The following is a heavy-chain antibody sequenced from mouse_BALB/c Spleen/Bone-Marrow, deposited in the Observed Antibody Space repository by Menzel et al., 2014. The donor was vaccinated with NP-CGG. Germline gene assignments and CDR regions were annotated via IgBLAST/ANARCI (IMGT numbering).Heavy chain of an antibody. D-gene: IGHD2-3*01. CDR1: GYSFTDYN. CDR3: ARGHDGYRTWFAY. Sequence: VQLQQSGPELEEPGASVKMSCKASGYSFTDYNMNWVKQSNGKSLEWIGNIDPSYGGTTYNQKFKGKATLTVDKSSSTVYMQLKSLTSEDSAVYYCARGHDGYRTWFAYWGQGTLVTVSA. V-gene: IGHV1-39*01. J-gene: IGHJ3*01. CDR2: IDPSYGGT.